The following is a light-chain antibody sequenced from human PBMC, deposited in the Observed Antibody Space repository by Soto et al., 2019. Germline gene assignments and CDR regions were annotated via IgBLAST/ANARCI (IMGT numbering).Light chain of an antibody. Sequence: DIQMTQSPTSLSASVGDRVTITCRASQGISNHLVWYQQKPGEAPKLLIHDASTLQSGVSSRFSGSGSGTDFTLTISSLQPEDVVTYYCQKYSRAPFTFGPGTKVDIK. CDR3: QKYSRAPFT. V-gene: IGKV1-27*01. J-gene: IGKJ3*01. CDR1: QGISNH. CDR2: DAS.